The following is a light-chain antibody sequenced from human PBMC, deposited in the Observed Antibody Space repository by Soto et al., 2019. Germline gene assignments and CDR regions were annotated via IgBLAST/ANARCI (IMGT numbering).Light chain of an antibody. CDR3: GSWDSSLSAYV. CDR1: SSNIGGNS. Sequence: QSVLEQTPSVSAAPGQRVTISCSGSSSNIGGNSVSWYQQLPGTAPKLLIYDDDKRPSGIPDRFSGSKSGTSATLGITGFQTGDEADYYCGSWDSSLSAYVFGTGTKVTVL. J-gene: IGLJ1*01. CDR2: DDD. V-gene: IGLV1-51*01.